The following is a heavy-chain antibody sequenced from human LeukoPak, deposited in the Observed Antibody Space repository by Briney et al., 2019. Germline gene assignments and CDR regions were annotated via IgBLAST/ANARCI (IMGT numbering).Heavy chain of an antibody. V-gene: IGHV3-30*18. J-gene: IGHJ4*02. CDR1: GFTFSSYG. Sequence: VGSLRLSCAASGFTFSSYGMHWVRQAPGKGREWVAVIPYDGSNRYYADSVKGRFTISRDNSKNTLYLQMNSLRAEDTAVYYCAKTTAEYDYVWGSWGQGTLVTVSS. D-gene: IGHD3-16*01. CDR3: AKTTAEYDYVWGS. CDR2: IPYDGSNR.